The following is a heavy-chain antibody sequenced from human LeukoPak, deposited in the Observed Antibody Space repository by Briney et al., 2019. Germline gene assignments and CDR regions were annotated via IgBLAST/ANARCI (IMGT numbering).Heavy chain of an antibody. J-gene: IGHJ5*01. V-gene: IGHV3-7*03. CDR2: IKQGGREE. Sequence: PGGSLRLSCAVSGITLSNYGMSWVRQAPGKGLEWVANIKQGGREEKYVGSVKGRFAISRDDAKSTLYLQMDSLSGDDTAVYYCARHNGGWFDSWARGPLVTVSS. CDR3: ARHNGGWFDS. CDR1: GITLSNYG. D-gene: IGHD1-14*01.